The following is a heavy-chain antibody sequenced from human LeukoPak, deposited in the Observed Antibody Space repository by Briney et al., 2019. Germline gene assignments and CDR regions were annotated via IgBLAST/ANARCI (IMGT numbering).Heavy chain of an antibody. D-gene: IGHD6-13*01. Sequence: SETLSLTCTVSGGSISRTSYYWGWIRQPPGKGLEWIGSIFYTGSAYYNPSLKSRVTISVDTSKIQFSLNLSSVTAADTAVYYCARSSSSPEYFQHWGQGTLVTVSS. CDR2: IFYTGSA. CDR3: ARSSSSPEYFQH. J-gene: IGHJ1*01. V-gene: IGHV4-39*07. CDR1: GGSISRTSYY.